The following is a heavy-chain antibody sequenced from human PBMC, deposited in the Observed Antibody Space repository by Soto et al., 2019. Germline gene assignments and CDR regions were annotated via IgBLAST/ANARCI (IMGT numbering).Heavy chain of an antibody. CDR1: GGTFSSYA. Sequence: ASVRVSCKASGGTFSSYAISWVRQAPGQGLEWMGGIIPIFGTANYAQKFQGRVTITADESTSTAYMELSSLRSEDTAVYYCARSLKGLELPYYYATDVPGPATTVTLSS. D-gene: IGHD1-7*01. CDR3: ARSLKGLELPYYYATDV. V-gene: IGHV1-69*13. CDR2: IIPIFGTA. J-gene: IGHJ6*02.